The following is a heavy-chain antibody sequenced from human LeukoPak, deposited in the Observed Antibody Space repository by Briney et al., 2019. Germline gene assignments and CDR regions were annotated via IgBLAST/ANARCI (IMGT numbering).Heavy chain of an antibody. D-gene: IGHD4-17*01. Sequence: ASVKVSCKASGYTFTSYDINWVRQATGQGLEWMGWMNPNSGNTGYAQKFQGRVTMTRDTSISTAYMELSSLRSEDTAVYYCGMTSVWYYYMDVWGKGTTVAVSS. CDR1: GYTFTSYD. J-gene: IGHJ6*03. V-gene: IGHV1-8*01. CDR2: MNPNSGNT. CDR3: GMTSVWYYYMDV.